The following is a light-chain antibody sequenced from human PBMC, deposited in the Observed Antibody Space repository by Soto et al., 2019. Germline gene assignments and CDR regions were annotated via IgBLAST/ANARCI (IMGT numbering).Light chain of an antibody. CDR3: CSFSGTSTLYV. CDR2: DVT. J-gene: IGLJ1*01. V-gene: IGLV2-11*01. Sequence: QSVLTQPHSVSGSPGQSVTISCTGTTSDLGSYDYVSWYQQHPGRAPKLMIYDVTKRPSGVPDRFSGSKSGNTASLTISRLQAEDEADYYCCSFSGTSTLYVFGTGTKVTVL. CDR1: TSDLGSYDY.